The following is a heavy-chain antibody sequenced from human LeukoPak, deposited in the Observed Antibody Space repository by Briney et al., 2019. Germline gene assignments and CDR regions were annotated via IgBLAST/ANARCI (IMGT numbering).Heavy chain of an antibody. V-gene: IGHV4-4*07. CDR2: IYTSGST. Sequence: SETLSLTCTVSGGSISSYYWSWIRQPAGKGLEWIGRIYTSGSTNYNLSLKSRVTMSVDTSKNQFSLKLSSVTAADTAVYYCAREREMTYYDFWSGYYIDYWGQGTLVTVSS. CDR3: AREREMTYYDFWSGYYIDY. D-gene: IGHD3-3*01. J-gene: IGHJ4*02. CDR1: GGSISSYY.